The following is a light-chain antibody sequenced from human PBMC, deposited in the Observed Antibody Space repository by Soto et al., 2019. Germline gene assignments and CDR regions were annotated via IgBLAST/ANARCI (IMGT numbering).Light chain of an antibody. CDR2: DAS. CDR3: QQRSNWPPIT. V-gene: IGKV3-11*01. Sequence: EIMLKQSPATLSLSPCERSILSLSVSQSVSSYLAWYQLKPCQAPRLLIYDASNRATGIPARFSGSGSGTDFTLTISSLEPEDFAVYYCQQRSNWPPITFGQGTRLE. CDR1: QSVSSY. J-gene: IGKJ5*01.